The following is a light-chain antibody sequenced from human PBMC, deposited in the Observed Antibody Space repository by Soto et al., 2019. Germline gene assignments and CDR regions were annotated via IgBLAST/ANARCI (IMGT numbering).Light chain of an antibody. V-gene: IGKV3-15*01. CDR2: GAS. Sequence: EIVMTQSPATLSVSPGERATLSCRASQTVSTSLAWYQQKPGRAPRLLIYGASTRASGVPARFSGSGSGTEFTLTISSLQSEDAAVYYCHQYNNLWTFGQGTKVEIK. CDR1: QTVSTS. J-gene: IGKJ1*01. CDR3: HQYNNLWT.